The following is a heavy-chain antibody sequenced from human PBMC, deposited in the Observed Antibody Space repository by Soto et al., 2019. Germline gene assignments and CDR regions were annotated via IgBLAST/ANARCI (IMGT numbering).Heavy chain of an antibody. D-gene: IGHD6-6*01. J-gene: IGHJ4*02. V-gene: IGHV3-30*18. CDR3: AKPGRSSGDFDY. Sequence: PGGSLRLSCAASGFTFSSYGMHWVRQAPGKGLEWVAVISYDGSNKYYADSVKGRFTISRDNSKNTLYLQMNSLRAEDTAVYYCAKPGRSSGDFDYWGQGTLVTVSS. CDR1: GFTFSSYG. CDR2: ISYDGSNK.